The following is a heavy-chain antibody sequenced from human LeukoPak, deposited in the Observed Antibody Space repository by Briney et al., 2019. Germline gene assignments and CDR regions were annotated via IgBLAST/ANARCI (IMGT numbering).Heavy chain of an antibody. V-gene: IGHV1-2*06. CDR2: MNPSSGVT. CDR3: ASRAASVTLGY. D-gene: IGHD2-15*01. J-gene: IGHJ4*02. Sequence: GASVKVSCKASGYTFSGYQVHWLRQAPGQGLEWMGRMNPSSGVTNYAQKFQGRVTMTRDTSINTAYLDLSALKSDDTAVYYCASRAASVTLGYWGQEPWSPSPQ. CDR1: GYTFSGYQ.